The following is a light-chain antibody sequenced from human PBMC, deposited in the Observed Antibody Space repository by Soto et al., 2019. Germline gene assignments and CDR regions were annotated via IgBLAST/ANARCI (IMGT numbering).Light chain of an antibody. CDR1: QSVSTN. CDR2: GAS. J-gene: IGKJ2*01. V-gene: IGKV3-15*01. Sequence: EIVMTQSPDTLSVSPGERATLSCRASQSVSTNLAWYQQKPGQAPRLLIYGASTRATGIPARFSGSGSGTEFTLSLSSLQFEDFAVYNCQQYNNWPYTFGQGTKLEIK. CDR3: QQYNNWPYT.